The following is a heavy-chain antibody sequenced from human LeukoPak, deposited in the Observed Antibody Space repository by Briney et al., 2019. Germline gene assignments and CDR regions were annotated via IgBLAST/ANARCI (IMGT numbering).Heavy chain of an antibody. CDR2: INSDGSST. Sequence: GGSLRLSCAASGFTFTNYAMSWVRQAPGKGLVWVSRINSDGSSTSYADSVKGRFTISRDNAKNTLYLQMNSLRAEDTAVYYCARPAGVATIDYWGQGTLVTVSS. V-gene: IGHV3-74*01. D-gene: IGHD5-12*01. CDR1: GFTFTNYA. J-gene: IGHJ4*02. CDR3: ARPAGVATIDY.